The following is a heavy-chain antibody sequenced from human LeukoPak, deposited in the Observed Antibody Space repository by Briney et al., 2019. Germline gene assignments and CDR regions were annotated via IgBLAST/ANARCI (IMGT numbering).Heavy chain of an antibody. J-gene: IGHJ4*02. CDR3: ARATMVRGVIRGNIDY. CDR2: IYPGDSDT. V-gene: IGHV5-51*01. Sequence: GESLKISCKGSGYSFTSYWIGWVRQMPGKGLEWMGIIYPGDSDTRYSPSFQGQVTISADKSISTAYLQWSGLKASDTAMYYCARATMVRGVIRGNIDYWGQGTLVTVSS. D-gene: IGHD3-10*01. CDR1: GYSFTSYW.